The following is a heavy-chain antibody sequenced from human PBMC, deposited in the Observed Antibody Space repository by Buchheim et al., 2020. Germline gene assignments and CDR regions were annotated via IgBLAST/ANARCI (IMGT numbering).Heavy chain of an antibody. CDR3: ARGVATIQSYYFDY. CDR2: IYYSGST. CDR1: GGSISSYY. V-gene: IGHV4-59*01. J-gene: IGHJ4*02. Sequence: QVQLQEPGPGLVKPSETLSLTCTVSGGSISSYYWSWIRQPPGKGLEWIGYIYYSGSTNYNPSLKSRVTISVDTSKNQFSLKLSSVTAADTAVYYCARGVATIQSYYFDYWGQGTL. D-gene: IGHD5-12*01.